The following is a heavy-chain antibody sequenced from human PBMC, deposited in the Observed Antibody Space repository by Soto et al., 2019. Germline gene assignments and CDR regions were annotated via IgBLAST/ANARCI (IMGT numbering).Heavy chain of an antibody. J-gene: IGHJ6*02. D-gene: IGHD2-2*01. CDR1: GGTFSSYA. CDR2: IIPIFGTA. V-gene: IGHV1-69*13. Sequence: SVKVSCKASGGTFSSYAISWVRQAPGQGLEWMGGIIPIFGTANYAQKFQGRVTITADESTSTAYMELSSLRSEDTAGYYCARGGPIVVVPAATPADYYYGMYVWGQGTTVTVSS. CDR3: ARGGPIVVVPAATPADYYYGMYV.